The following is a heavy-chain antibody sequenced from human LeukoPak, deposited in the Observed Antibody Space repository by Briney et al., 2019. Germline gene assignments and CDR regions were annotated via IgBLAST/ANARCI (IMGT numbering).Heavy chain of an antibody. CDR3: AKDRDYYDSSGFDY. CDR1: GFTFSSYA. J-gene: IGHJ4*02. CDR2: ISGSGGST. V-gene: IGHV3-23*01. Sequence: RGGSLRLSCAASGFTFSSYAMSWVRQAPGKGLEWVSAISGSGGSTYYADSVKGRFTISRDNSKNTLYLQMSSLRAEATAVYYCAKDRDYYDSSGFDYWGQGTLVTVSS. D-gene: IGHD3-22*01.